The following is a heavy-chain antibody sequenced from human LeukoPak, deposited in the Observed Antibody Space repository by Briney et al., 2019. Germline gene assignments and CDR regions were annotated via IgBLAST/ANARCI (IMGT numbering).Heavy chain of an antibody. Sequence: GGSLRLSCAASGFSFSSYWMSWVRRAPGKGLEWVASIKHDASEKHYVDSVKGRFTISRDNAKNSLSLQMDSLRAEDTAVYYCARSRAIGSRDFDYWGQGTLVTVSS. CDR3: ARSRAIGSRDFDY. V-gene: IGHV3-7*01. CDR2: IKHDASEK. CDR1: GFSFSSYW. J-gene: IGHJ4*02. D-gene: IGHD2-21*01.